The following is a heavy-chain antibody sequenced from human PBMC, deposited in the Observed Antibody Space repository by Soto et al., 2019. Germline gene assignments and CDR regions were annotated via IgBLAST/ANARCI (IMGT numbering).Heavy chain of an antibody. CDR3: AKGPGLVASSGSPDS. CDR2: SSWNSASI. V-gene: IGHV3-9*01. Sequence: EVQLVESGGGLVQPGRSLRLSCAASGFTFDDFAMHWVRQPPGKGLEWVSGSSWNSASIVYADSVKGRFTISRDNAKNSLYLQLDSLGVEDTAFYYCAKGPGLVASSGSPDSWGQGTMVSVSS. J-gene: IGHJ4*02. D-gene: IGHD2-8*02. CDR1: GFTFDDFA.